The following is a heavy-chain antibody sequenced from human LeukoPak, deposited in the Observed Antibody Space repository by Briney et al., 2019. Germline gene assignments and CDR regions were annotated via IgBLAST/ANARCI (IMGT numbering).Heavy chain of an antibody. V-gene: IGHV3-74*01. CDR2: IRSDGSTT. CDR3: ARGTGPGYYHY. Sequence: GGSLRLSCAASGFTFSSYWVHWVRQAPGKGLVWVSGIRSDGSTTSYADSVKGRFTISRDNAENTLYLQMNSLRAEDTAVYYCARGTGPGYYHYWGQGTLVTVSS. CDR1: GFTFSSYW. J-gene: IGHJ4*02.